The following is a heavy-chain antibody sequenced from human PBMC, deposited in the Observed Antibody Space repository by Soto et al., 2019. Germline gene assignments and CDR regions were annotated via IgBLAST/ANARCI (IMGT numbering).Heavy chain of an antibody. D-gene: IGHD6-13*01. CDR1: GGTFSSYT. J-gene: IGHJ3*02. V-gene: IGHV1-69*08. CDR2: IIPILGIA. CDR3: ARDGPCIAAAGEAFDI. Sequence: QVQLVQSGAEVKKPGSSVKVSCKASGGTFSSYTISWVRQAPGQGLEWMGRIIPILGIANYAQKFQGRVTITADKSTSTAYMELSSLRSEDTAVYYCARDGPCIAAAGEAFDIWGQGTMVTVSS.